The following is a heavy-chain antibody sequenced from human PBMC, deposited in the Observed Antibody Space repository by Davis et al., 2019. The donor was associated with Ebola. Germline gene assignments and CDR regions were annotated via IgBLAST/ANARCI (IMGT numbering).Heavy chain of an antibody. D-gene: IGHD3-22*01. CDR1: GFTFSSYA. CDR3: AKDQPYYDSSGYYTFDY. J-gene: IGHJ4*02. Sequence: GESLKISCAASGFTFSSYAMTWVRQAPGKGLEWVSAITSSGGTTYYADSVKGRFTISRDNSKNTLYLQMNSLRAEDTAVYYCAKDQPYYDSSGYYTFDYWGQGTLVTVSS. V-gene: IGHV3-23*01. CDR2: ITSSGGTT.